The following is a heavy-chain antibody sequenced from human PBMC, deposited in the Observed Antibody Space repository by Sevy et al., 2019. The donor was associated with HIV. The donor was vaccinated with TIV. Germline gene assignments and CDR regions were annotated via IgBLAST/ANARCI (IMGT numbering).Heavy chain of an antibody. J-gene: IGHJ4*02. CDR1: GFTFSSYG. CDR3: ARDGDYGDYVSYFGY. D-gene: IGHD4-17*01. V-gene: IGHV3-33*01. CDR2: IWYDGSNK. Sequence: GGSLRLSCAASGFTFSSYGMHWVRQAPGKGLEWVAVIWYDGSNKYYADSVKGRFTISRDNSKNTMYLQMNSLRAEGTAVYYCARDGDYGDYVSYFGYWGQGTLVTVSS.